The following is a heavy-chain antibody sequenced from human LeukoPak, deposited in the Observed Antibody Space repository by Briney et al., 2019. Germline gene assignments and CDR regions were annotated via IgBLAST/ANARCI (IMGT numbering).Heavy chain of an antibody. Sequence: SQTLSLTCTVSGGSISSGSYYWSWIRQPAGKGLEWIGRIYTSGSTNYNPSLKSRVTISVDTSKNQFSLKLSSVTAADTAVYYCARSWGGFGFDYWGQGTLVTVSS. D-gene: IGHD3-16*01. V-gene: IGHV4-61*02. J-gene: IGHJ4*02. CDR2: IYTSGST. CDR3: ARSWGGFGFDY. CDR1: GGSISSGSYY.